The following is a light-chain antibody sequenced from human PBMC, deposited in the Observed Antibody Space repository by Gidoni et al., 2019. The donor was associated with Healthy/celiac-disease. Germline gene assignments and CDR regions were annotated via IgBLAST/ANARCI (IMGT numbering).Light chain of an antibody. CDR1: QCISSY. CDR2: AAS. J-gene: IGKJ2*01. V-gene: IGKV1-9*01. Sequence: DIQFTQSPSFLSASVGDRVTITCRASQCISSYLAWYQQKPGKAHKLLIYAASTVQSGVPSRLSGSGSGTEFTPTISSLQPEDFATYYCQQLNSYPYTFGQGTKLEIK. CDR3: QQLNSYPYT.